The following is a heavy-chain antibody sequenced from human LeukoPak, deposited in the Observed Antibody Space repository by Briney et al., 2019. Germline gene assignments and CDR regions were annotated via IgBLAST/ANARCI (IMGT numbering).Heavy chain of an antibody. D-gene: IGHD1-7*01. Sequence: SETLSLTCTVSGGSISSYYWSWIRQPPGKGLEWIGYIHNSGNTNYNPSLKSRVTISVDTSKNQFSLKLSSVTAADTAVYYCARDRTGTTSRWFDPWGQGTLVTVSS. CDR3: ARDRTGTTSRWFDP. V-gene: IGHV4-59*01. CDR1: GGSISSYY. CDR2: IHNSGNT. J-gene: IGHJ5*02.